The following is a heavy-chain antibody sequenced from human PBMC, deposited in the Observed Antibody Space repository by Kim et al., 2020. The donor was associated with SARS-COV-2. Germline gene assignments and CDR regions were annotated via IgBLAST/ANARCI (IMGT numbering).Heavy chain of an antibody. D-gene: IGHD6-19*01. J-gene: IGHJ5*02. Sequence: SETLSPRCTVSGGSLSSSSHNWGWIRQAPGKGLEWLGTISYSGRTYHKESLWSRVTMSVDTSKNQFSLTLNSVTAADTAMYYCARQRAGGLGWFDAWGQGSLVTVSS. CDR3: ARQRAGGLGWFDA. CDR1: GGSLSSSSHN. V-gene: IGHV4-39*01. CDR2: ISYSGRT.